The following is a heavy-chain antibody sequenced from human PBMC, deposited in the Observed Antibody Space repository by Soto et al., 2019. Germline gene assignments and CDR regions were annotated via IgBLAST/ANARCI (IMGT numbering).Heavy chain of an antibody. D-gene: IGHD3-22*01. J-gene: IGHJ5*02. Sequence: SETLSLTCTVSGGSISSYYWSWIRQPAGKGLEWIGRIYTSGSTNYNPSLKSRVTMSVDTSKNQFSLKLSSVTAADTAVYYRAREWYYYDSSGYYIWFDPWGQGTLVTVSS. V-gene: IGHV4-4*07. CDR2: IYTSGST. CDR1: GGSISSYY. CDR3: AREWYYYDSSGYYIWFDP.